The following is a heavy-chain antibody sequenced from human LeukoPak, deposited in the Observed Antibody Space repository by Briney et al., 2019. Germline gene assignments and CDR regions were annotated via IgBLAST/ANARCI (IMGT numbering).Heavy chain of an antibody. D-gene: IGHD1-26*01. CDR3: AKGRGSPYYFEY. J-gene: IGHJ4*02. V-gene: IGHV3-23*01. Sequence: GGSLRLSCAASGFAFSSFAMTWVRQAPGKGLEWVSAISGSGASTYYADSVKGRFTISRDNSKNTLYLQMNSLRAEDTAVYYCAKGRGSPYYFEYWGQGTLVTVSS. CDR2: ISGSGAST. CDR1: GFAFSSFA.